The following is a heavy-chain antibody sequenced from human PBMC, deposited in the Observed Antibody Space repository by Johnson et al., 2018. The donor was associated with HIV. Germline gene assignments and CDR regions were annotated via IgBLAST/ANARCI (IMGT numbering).Heavy chain of an antibody. CDR2: IYRDNST. CDR3: VRDQGYYDSSGYPDAFDI. CDR1: GFTVSNNY. D-gene: IGHD3-22*01. Sequence: VQLVESGGGLVQPGGSLRLSCAASGFTVSNNYINWVRQAPGKGLEWVSLIYRDNSTYYADSVKGRFTISRDNSKNTLYLQMNGLRAEDTGLYYCVRDQGYYDSSGYPDAFDIWGQGTMVTVSS. J-gene: IGHJ3*02. V-gene: IGHV3-66*01.